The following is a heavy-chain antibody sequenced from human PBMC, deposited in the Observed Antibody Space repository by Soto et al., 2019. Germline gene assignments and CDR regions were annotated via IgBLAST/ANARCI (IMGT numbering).Heavy chain of an antibody. Sequence: QVQLVQSGAEVKKPGASVKVSCKASGYTFTSYYMHWVRQAPGQGLEWMGIINPSGGSTSYAQKFQGRVTMTRDTSTSTVYMELSSLRSEDTAVYYCARAWPFIEEPGIAAGNDYWGQGTLVTVSS. V-gene: IGHV1-46*03. D-gene: IGHD6-13*01. CDR1: GYTFTSYY. J-gene: IGHJ4*02. CDR3: ARAWPFIEEPGIAAGNDY. CDR2: INPSGGST.